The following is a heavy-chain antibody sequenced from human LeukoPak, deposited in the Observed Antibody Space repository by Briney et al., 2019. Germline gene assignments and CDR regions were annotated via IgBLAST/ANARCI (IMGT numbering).Heavy chain of an antibody. CDR3: LRGHYSQY. Sequence: GGSLRLSCAASGVTFRIYTIHWVRQAPGKGLEWVALISPDGSGKFYADSVTGRLTISRDNSKNTVYLQLNSLLAEDTAVYYCLRGHYSQYRSQGTLVSVSS. CDR1: GVTFRIYT. J-gene: IGHJ4*02. V-gene: IGHV3-30*04. D-gene: IGHD4-11*01. CDR2: ISPDGSGK.